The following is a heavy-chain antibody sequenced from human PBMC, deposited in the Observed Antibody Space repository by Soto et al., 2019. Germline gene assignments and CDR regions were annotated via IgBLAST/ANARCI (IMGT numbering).Heavy chain of an antibody. J-gene: IGHJ5*02. CDR2: IYYDGNS. CDR1: VGSSSSGDYY. D-gene: IGHD5-12*01. CDR3: ARDRRWLPRGPNNWLDL. Sequence: TLSLTCTVSVGSSSSGDYYWTWVLQPPGKGLEWIGYIYYDGNSQHNPSLKSRVTMSIDTSKNQFSLNLSSVTAADTAVYYCARDRRWLPRGPNNWLDLWGQGTQVTVPQ. V-gene: IGHV4-30-4*01.